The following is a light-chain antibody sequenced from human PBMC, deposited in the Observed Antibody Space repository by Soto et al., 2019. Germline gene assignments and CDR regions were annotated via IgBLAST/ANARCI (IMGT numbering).Light chain of an antibody. CDR2: GAS. CDR3: HQYDSPPIT. Sequence: EIVLTQSPGTLSLSPGERATLSFRASQSVSSSYLAWYQQKAGQAPRLLIYGASSTATGIPDRFSGSGSGTDFTLTISRLEPEDFAVYYCHQYDSPPITFGQGTRLEIK. CDR1: QSVSSSY. V-gene: IGKV3-20*01. J-gene: IGKJ5*01.